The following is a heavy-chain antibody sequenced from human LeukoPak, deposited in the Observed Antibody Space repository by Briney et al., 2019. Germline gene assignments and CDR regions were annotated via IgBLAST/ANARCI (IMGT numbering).Heavy chain of an antibody. CDR1: GFTFDDYA. CDR2: ISWNSGSI. J-gene: IGHJ4*02. CDR3: AKDKNYDIFTGFNY. D-gene: IGHD3-9*01. V-gene: IGHV3-9*01. Sequence: GGSLRLSCAAPGFTFDDYAMHWVRQVPGKGLEWVSGISWNSGSIGYADSVKGRFTISRDNAKNSLYLQMNSLRPEDTALYYCAKDKNYDIFTGFNYWGQGTLVTVSS.